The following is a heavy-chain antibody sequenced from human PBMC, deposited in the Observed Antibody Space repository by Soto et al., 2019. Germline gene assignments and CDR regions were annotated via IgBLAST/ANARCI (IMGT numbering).Heavy chain of an antibody. Sequence: SETLSLTCAVYGGSFSGYYWSWIRQPPGKGLEWIGEINHSGSTNYNPSLKSRVTISVDTSKNQFSLKLSSVTAADTAVYYCARENTMVRGAANWFDPWGQGTLVTVSS. CDR1: GGSFSGYY. CDR2: INHSGST. V-gene: IGHV4-34*01. CDR3: ARENTMVRGAANWFDP. D-gene: IGHD3-10*01. J-gene: IGHJ5*02.